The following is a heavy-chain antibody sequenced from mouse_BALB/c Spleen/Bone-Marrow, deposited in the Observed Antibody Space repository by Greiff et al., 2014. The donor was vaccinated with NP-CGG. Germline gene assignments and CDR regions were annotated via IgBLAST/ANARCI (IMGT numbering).Heavy chain of an antibody. J-gene: IGHJ4*01. V-gene: IGHV1-20*02. Sequence: DVQLVESGPELVKPGASVKISCKASGYPFTGYFMNWVMQSHGKSLEWIGRINPYNGDTFYNQKFKGKATLTVDKSSSTAHMELRSLASEDSAVYYCARGGLLRAMDYWGQGTSVTVSS. CDR3: ARGGLLRAMDY. D-gene: IGHD2-3*01. CDR2: INPYNGDT. CDR1: GYPFTGYF.